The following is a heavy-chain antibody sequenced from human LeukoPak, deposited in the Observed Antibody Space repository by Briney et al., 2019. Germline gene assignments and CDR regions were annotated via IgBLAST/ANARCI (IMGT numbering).Heavy chain of an antibody. Sequence: SETLSLTCAVSGGSISSNSYYWGWIRQPPGKGLEWIGRIYYSGSTYYNPSLKSRVTISVDTSKNQFSLKLSSVTAADTAVYYCARTRYYYNSRSYGAPYYFDYWGQGTLVTVSS. J-gene: IGHJ4*02. V-gene: IGHV4-39*01. D-gene: IGHD3-10*01. CDR3: ARTRYYYNSRSYGAPYYFDY. CDR1: GGSISSNSYY. CDR2: IYYSGST.